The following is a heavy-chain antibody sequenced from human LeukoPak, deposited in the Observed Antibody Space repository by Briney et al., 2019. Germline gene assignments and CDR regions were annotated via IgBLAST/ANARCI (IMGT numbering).Heavy chain of an antibody. CDR1: HGSIATHSYF. J-gene: IGHJ2*01. CDR3: VRGVSNDWYFDL. D-gene: IGHD3-3*01. V-gene: IGHV4-39*07. Sequence: PSETLSLTCTVSHGSIATHSYFWGWLRQPPGKGLEFVASVQYSGFGYKSPSLRSRVAVSTDTSKNQFSLRLESVTAADTAVYFCVRGVSNDWYFDLWGGGTLVSISS. CDR2: VQYSGFG.